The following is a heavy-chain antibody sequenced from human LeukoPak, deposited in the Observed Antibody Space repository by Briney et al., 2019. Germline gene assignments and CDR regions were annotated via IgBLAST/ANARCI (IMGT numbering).Heavy chain of an antibody. CDR1: GLTFSSYG. CDR3: AREGGGWELLWVLTTSGGCYDY. D-gene: IGHD1-26*01. Sequence: PGGSLRLSCAASGLTFSSYGMHWVRQAPGKGLEWVAFIRHDGSHKYYADSVKGRFTISRDNSKNTLYLQMNSLRAEDTAVYYCAREGGGWELLWVLTTSGGCYDYWGQGTLVTVSS. J-gene: IGHJ4*02. CDR2: IRHDGSHK. V-gene: IGHV3-30*02.